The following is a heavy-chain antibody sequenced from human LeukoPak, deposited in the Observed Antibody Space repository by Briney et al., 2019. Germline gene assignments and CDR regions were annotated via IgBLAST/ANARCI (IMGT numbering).Heavy chain of an antibody. Sequence: TSETLSLTCTVSGGSISSYYWSWIRQPPGKGLEWIGYIYYSGSTNYNPSLKSRVTISVDTSKNQFSLKLSSVTAADTAVYYCATTIAAAGFDAFDIWGQGTRVTVSS. V-gene: IGHV4-59*01. CDR1: GGSISSYY. J-gene: IGHJ3*02. CDR2: IYYSGST. CDR3: ATTIAAAGFDAFDI. D-gene: IGHD6-13*01.